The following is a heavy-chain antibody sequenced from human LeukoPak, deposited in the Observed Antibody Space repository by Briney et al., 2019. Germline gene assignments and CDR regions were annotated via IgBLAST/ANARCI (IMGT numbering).Heavy chain of an antibody. CDR3: ARGSIAAADSFDY. V-gene: IGHV4-34*01. CDR1: GGSFSGYY. Sequence: PSETLSFTCAVYGGSFSGYYWSWIRQPPGKGLEWIGEINHSGSTNYNPSLKSRVTISVDTSKNQFSLKLSSVTAADTAVYYCARGSIAAADSFDYWGQGTLVTVSS. CDR2: INHSGST. J-gene: IGHJ4*02. D-gene: IGHD6-13*01.